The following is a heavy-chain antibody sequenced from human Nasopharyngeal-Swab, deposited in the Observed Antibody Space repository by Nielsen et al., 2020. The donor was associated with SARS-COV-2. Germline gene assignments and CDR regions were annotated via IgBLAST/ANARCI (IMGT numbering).Heavy chain of an antibody. Sequence: GESLKISCAASGFTFNPFSSYSMNWVRQAPGKGLEWVASISSDSSYISYADSVKGRFTVSRDNSKNSLYLQINSLRAEDTAVYYCARGFYNFWSGYYLDYWGQGTLVTVSS. J-gene: IGHJ4*02. CDR2: ISSDSSYI. D-gene: IGHD3-3*01. V-gene: IGHV3-21*01. CDR1: GFTFNPFSSYS. CDR3: ARGFYNFWSGYYLDY.